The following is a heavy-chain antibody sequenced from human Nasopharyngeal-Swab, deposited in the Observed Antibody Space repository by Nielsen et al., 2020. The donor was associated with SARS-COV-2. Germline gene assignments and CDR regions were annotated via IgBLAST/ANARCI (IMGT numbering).Heavy chain of an antibody. J-gene: IGHJ4*01. CDR1: GGSISSSSYY. Sequence: GSLRLSCTVSGGSISSSSYYWGWIRQPPGKGLEWIGTIYFSGNTYFNPSLKSRVTMSVDTTKHQFSLNLSSRTAADTALYYCARHSSGWSFDYWDHGTLVTVSS. V-gene: IGHV4-39*01. CDR2: IYFSGNT. D-gene: IGHD6-19*01. CDR3: ARHSSGWSFDY.